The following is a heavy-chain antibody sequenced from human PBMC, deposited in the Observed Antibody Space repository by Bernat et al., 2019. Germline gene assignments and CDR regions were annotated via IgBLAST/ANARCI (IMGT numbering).Heavy chain of an antibody. CDR2: INPNSGGT. D-gene: IGHD6-6*01. V-gene: IGHV1-2*06. CDR1: GYTFTGYY. Sequence: QVQLVQSGAEVKKPGASVKVSCKASGYTFTGYYMHWVRQAPGQGLEWMGRINPNSGGTNYAQKFQGRVTMTRDTSISTAYMELSRLGYDDTAVYYCARWGIAARTGYYYYYMDVWGKGTTVTVSS. CDR3: ARWGIAARTGYYYYYMDV. J-gene: IGHJ6*03.